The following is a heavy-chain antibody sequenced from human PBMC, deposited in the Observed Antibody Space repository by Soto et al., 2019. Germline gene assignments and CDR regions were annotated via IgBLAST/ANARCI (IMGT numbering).Heavy chain of an antibody. J-gene: IGHJ3*02. CDR3: ATEGAGGSGWADAFDI. CDR1: GYTLTELS. Sequence: ASVKVSCKVSGYTLTELSMHWVRQAPGKGLEWMGGFDPEDGETIYAQKFQGRVTMTEDTSTDTAYMELSSLRSEDTAVYYCATEGAGGSGWADAFDIWGQGTMVTVSS. D-gene: IGHD6-19*01. V-gene: IGHV1-24*01. CDR2: FDPEDGET.